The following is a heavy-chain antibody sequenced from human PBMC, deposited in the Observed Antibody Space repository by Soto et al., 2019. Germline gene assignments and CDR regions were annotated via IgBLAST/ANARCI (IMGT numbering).Heavy chain of an antibody. CDR3: ARLPGIAVDWDDY. CDR2: IYYSGST. D-gene: IGHD6-19*01. Sequence: SETLSLTCTVSDGSISSSSYYWGWIRQPPGKGLEWNGSIYYSGSTYYNPSLKSRVTISVDTSKNQFSLKLSSVTAADTAVYYCARLPGIAVDWDDYWGQGTLVTVSS. V-gene: IGHV4-39*01. CDR1: DGSISSSSYY. J-gene: IGHJ4*02.